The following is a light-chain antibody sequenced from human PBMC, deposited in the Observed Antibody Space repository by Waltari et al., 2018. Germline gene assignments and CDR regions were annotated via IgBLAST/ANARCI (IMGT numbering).Light chain of an antibody. Sequence: EIVMTQSPATLSVSPGERATLSCRASQSVRSNLAWYQQKPGQAPRLLIYGASTRATGIPARFSGSESGTDFTLTISSLQSEDFAVYYCQQYNNWPPVFTFGPGTKVDIK. V-gene: IGKV3-15*01. J-gene: IGKJ3*01. CDR1: QSVRSN. CDR3: QQYNNWPPVFT. CDR2: GAS.